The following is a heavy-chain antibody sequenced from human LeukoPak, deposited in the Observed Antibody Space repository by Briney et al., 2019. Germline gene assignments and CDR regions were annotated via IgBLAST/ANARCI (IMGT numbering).Heavy chain of an antibody. CDR1: GYTFTSYY. J-gene: IGHJ4*02. CDR3: ARGPPYGRYFDY. D-gene: IGHD1-26*01. CDR2: INPSGGST. V-gene: IGHV1-46*01. Sequence: ASVKVSCKASGYTFTSYYMHWVRQAPGQGLEWMGIINPSGGSTSYAQKFQGRVTMTRDTSISTAYMELSRLRSDDTAVYYCARGPPYGRYFDYWGQGTLVTVSS.